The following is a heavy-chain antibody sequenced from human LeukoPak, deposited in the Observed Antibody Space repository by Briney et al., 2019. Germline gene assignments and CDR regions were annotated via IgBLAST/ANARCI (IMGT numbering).Heavy chain of an antibody. CDR3: ARGSGHHHFDY. CDR2: INTNTGNP. Sequence: ASVKVSCKASGYTITSYAMNWVRQAPGQGLEWMGWINTNTGNPTYAQGFTGRFVFSLDTSVSTAYLQISSLKAEDSAVFYCARGSGHHHFDYWGQGTLVTVSS. V-gene: IGHV7-4-1*02. J-gene: IGHJ4*02. CDR1: GYTITSYA.